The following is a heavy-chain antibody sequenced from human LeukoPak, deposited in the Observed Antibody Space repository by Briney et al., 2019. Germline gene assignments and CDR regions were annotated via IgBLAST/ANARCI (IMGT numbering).Heavy chain of an antibody. CDR1: AGSISSYY. J-gene: IGHJ4*02. CDR3: ARFSGSYSFVDY. CDR2: IYYSGST. D-gene: IGHD3-10*01. V-gene: IGHV4-59*01. Sequence: SETLSLTCTVSAGSISSYYWSWIRLPPGKGLEWIGYIYYSGSTKYNPSLKSRVTISIDTSKNQFSLKLSSVTAADTAVYYCARFSGSYSFVDYWGQGTLLTVSS.